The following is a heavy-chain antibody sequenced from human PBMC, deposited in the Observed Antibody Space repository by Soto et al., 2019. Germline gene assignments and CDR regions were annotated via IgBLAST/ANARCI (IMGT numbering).Heavy chain of an antibody. V-gene: IGHV4-39*01. Sequence: QLQLQASRPGLVTPSETLSLTCTVSGGANSRSSYYLGWIRQPPGKVLEWLGSIYYSGSTYYNLAHKSRVTISVDTYTIQSSLKLSSVTAADSAVDYCAFLPRHENKRYGDYEVAFDILGQGTMVPVS. CDR2: IYYSGST. J-gene: IGHJ3*02. CDR1: GGANSRSSYY. D-gene: IGHD4-17*01. CDR3: AFLPRHENKRYGDYEVAFDI.